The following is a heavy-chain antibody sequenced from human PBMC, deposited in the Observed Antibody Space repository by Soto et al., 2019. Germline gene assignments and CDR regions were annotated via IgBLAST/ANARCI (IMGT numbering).Heavy chain of an antibody. Sequence: EVQLLESGGCLVQPGGSLRLSCVASGFSFSSYAMVWVRQAPGKGLEWVSVISARGGSSYFADTVKGRFTISRDNSKNLLSLEMNSLRAEDTAIYFCAKGSIEYSASVDNWGQGTLVLVSS. J-gene: IGHJ4*02. CDR3: AKGSIEYSASVDN. CDR2: ISARGGSS. D-gene: IGHD5-12*01. CDR1: GFSFSSYA. V-gene: IGHV3-23*01.